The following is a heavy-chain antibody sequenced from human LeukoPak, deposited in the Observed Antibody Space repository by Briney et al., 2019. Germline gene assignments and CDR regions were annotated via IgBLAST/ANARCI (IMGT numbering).Heavy chain of an antibody. J-gene: IGHJ4*02. V-gene: IGHV3-23*01. Sequence: GRTLRLSCAASGFTFSSYAMSWVRQAPGKGLEWVSAISGSGGSTYYADSVKGRFTISRDNSKNTLYLQMNSLRAEDTAVYYCAKDGQLDFDYWGQGTLVTVSS. CDR3: AKDGQLDFDY. CDR1: GFTFSSYA. CDR2: ISGSGGST. D-gene: IGHD6-13*01.